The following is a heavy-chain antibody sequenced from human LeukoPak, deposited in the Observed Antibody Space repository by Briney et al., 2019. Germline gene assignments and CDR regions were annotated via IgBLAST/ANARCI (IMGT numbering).Heavy chain of an antibody. Sequence: QPGGSLRLSCAASGFTFSSYWMHWVRQAPGKGLVWVSRLNSDGSSTSYADSVKGRFTISRDNAKKTMYLQMNSLRAEDTAVYYCARDGMNVVVPAADPPYYMDVWGKGTTVTVYS. D-gene: IGHD2-2*01. CDR3: ARDGMNVVVPAADPPYYMDV. V-gene: IGHV3-74*01. CDR2: LNSDGSST. CDR1: GFTFSSYW. J-gene: IGHJ6*03.